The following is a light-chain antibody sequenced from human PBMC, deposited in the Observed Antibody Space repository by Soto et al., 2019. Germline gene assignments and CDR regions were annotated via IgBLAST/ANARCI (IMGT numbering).Light chain of an antibody. CDR1: QSISSW. Sequence: DIQMTQSPSTLSASVGDRVTITCRASQSISSWLAWYQQKPGKAPKVLIYKASSLESGVPSRFSGSGSGTKFTLTISSLQPDDFATYYCQQYNSYTWTFGQGTKVEIK. CDR3: QQYNSYTWT. CDR2: KAS. V-gene: IGKV1-5*03. J-gene: IGKJ1*01.